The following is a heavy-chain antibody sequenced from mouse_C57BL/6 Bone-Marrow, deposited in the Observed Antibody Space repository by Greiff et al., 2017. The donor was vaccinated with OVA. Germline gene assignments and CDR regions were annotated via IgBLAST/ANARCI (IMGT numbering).Heavy chain of an antibody. CDR2: IWSDGST. CDR3: ARQGSFHWYFDV. Sequence: VQLQQSGPGLVAPSQSLSITCTVSGFSLTSYGVHWVRQPPGKGLEWLVVIWSDGSTTYNSAIKSRLSISKDNSKSQVFLKMNSLQTDDTAMYYCARQGSFHWYFDVWGTGTTVTGSS. J-gene: IGHJ1*03. V-gene: IGHV2-6-1*01. CDR1: GFSLTSYG.